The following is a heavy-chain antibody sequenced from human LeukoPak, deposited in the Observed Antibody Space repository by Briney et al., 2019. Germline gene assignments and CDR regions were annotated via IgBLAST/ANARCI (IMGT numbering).Heavy chain of an antibody. CDR1: GFTFSSYP. J-gene: IGHJ4*02. V-gene: IGHV3-30-3*01. CDR2: ISYDGSNR. Sequence: GGSLRLSCAASGFTFSSYPMHWVRQAPGKGLEWVAVISYDGSNRYYIDSVKGRFTISRDNSKNTLYLQMNSLRAEDTDVYYCARDLSGNSYFDYWGQGTLVTVSS. CDR3: ARDLSGNSYFDY. D-gene: IGHD4-23*01.